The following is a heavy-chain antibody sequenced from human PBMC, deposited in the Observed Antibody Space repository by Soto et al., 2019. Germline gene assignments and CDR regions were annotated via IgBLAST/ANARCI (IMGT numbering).Heavy chain of an antibody. CDR2: MNPDRDKR. CDR1: GYTFTRYD. V-gene: IGHV1-8*01. CDR3: VRGANFDQ. Sequence: QVQLVQSGAEVKKPGASVRVSCKGSGYTFTRYDVHWVRQATGQGLEWMGWMNPDRDKRGYAQKFQGRITMRVDTSTYTVYMELSSLGSEDTAVYYCVRGANFDQWGQGTLVTVSS. J-gene: IGHJ4*02.